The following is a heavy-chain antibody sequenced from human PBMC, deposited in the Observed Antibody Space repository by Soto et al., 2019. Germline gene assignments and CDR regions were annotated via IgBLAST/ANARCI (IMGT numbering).Heavy chain of an antibody. D-gene: IGHD3-10*01. CDR3: ARHFRSMVQGFKRYNWFDP. Sequence: SETLSLTCTVSGGSISSSSYYWGWIRQPPGKGLEWIGSIYYSGSTYYNPSLKSRVTISVDTSKNQFSLKLSSVTAADTAVYYCARHFRSMVQGFKRYNWFDPWGQGTLVTVSS. J-gene: IGHJ5*02. CDR2: IYYSGST. V-gene: IGHV4-39*01. CDR1: GGSISSSSYY.